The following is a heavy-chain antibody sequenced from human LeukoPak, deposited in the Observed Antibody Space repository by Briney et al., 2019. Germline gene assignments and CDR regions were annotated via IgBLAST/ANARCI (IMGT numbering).Heavy chain of an antibody. CDR2: FDPEEGET. V-gene: IGHV1-24*01. D-gene: IGHD3-9*01. CDR1: GYTLTELS. CDR3: ATDNILTGYSPKY. J-gene: IGHJ4*02. Sequence: GASVKVSCKVSGYTLTELSMHWVRQTPGKGLEWMGGFDPEEGETVFAQKFQGRVTMTEDTSTDTAYMELSGLRSEDSAVYYCATDNILTGYSPKYWGQGTLVTVSS.